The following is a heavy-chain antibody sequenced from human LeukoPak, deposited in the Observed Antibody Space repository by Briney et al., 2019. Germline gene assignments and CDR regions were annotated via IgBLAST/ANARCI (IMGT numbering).Heavy chain of an antibody. Sequence: TGGSLRLSCAASGFTFSSYAMHWVRQAPGKGLEWVAVISYDGSNKYYADSVKGRFTISRDNSKNTLYLQMNSLRAEDTAVYYCATSPCSSTSCYEWELLTAGYFQHWGQGTLVTVSS. CDR3: ATSPCSSTSCYEWELLTAGYFQH. V-gene: IGHV3-30-3*01. CDR1: GFTFSSYA. CDR2: ISYDGSNK. D-gene: IGHD2-2*01. J-gene: IGHJ1*01.